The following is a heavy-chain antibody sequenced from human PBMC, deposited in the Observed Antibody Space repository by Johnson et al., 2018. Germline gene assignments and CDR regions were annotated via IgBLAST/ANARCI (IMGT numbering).Heavy chain of an antibody. J-gene: IGHJ3*02. Sequence: VQLVQAGGGLVQPGGSLRLSCAASGFTFSSYDMHWVRQATGKGLEWVSAIGTAGDTYYPGSVKGRFTISRENAKNSLYLQMNSLRAGDTAVYYCARIYYDSSGYAFDIWGQGTMVTVSS. V-gene: IGHV3-13*01. CDR2: IGTAGDT. D-gene: IGHD3-22*01. CDR3: ARIYYDSSGYAFDI. CDR1: GFTFSSYD.